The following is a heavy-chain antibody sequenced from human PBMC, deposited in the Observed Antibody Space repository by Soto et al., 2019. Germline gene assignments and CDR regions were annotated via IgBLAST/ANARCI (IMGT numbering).Heavy chain of an antibody. J-gene: IGHJ4*02. Sequence: ASVKVSCKASGYTFTSYAMHWVRQAPGQRLEWMGWINAGNGNTKYSQKFQGRVTITRDTSASTAYVELSSLRSEDTAVYYCARGRSSRYCSGGSCYFDYWGQGTLVTVSS. D-gene: IGHD2-15*01. CDR1: GYTFTSYA. V-gene: IGHV1-3*01. CDR3: ARGRSSRYCSGGSCYFDY. CDR2: INAGNGNT.